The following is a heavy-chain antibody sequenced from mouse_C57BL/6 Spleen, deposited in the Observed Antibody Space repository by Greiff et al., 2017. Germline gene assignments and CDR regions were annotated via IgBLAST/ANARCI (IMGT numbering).Heavy chain of an antibody. CDR2: INYDGSST. V-gene: IGHV5-16*01. Sequence: EVKLVESEGGLVQPGSSMKLSCTASGFTFSDYYMAWVRQVPEKGLEWVANINYDGSSTYSLDSLKSRFIISRDNAKNILYLQMSSLQSEDTATYYCAGGGYYCPWFAYWGQGTLVTVSA. J-gene: IGHJ3*01. CDR3: AGGGYYCPWFAY. D-gene: IGHD2-3*01. CDR1: GFTFSDYY.